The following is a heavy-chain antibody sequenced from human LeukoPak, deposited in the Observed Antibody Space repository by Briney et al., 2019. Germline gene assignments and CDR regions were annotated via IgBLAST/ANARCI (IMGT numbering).Heavy chain of an antibody. D-gene: IGHD3-22*01. J-gene: IGHJ4*02. CDR2: ISSHGDTT. CDR1: GFTFSAFA. V-gene: IGHV3-64D*06. CDR3: VKGSSYYYDSGSYYVDY. Sequence: PGGSYRLSCSASGFTFSAFAMHWVRQAPGKGLEYVSAISSHGDTTYYADYVKGRFAISRDNSKNTLYLHMSSLRAEDTAVYYCVKGSSYYYDSGSYYVDYWGQGTLLTLSS.